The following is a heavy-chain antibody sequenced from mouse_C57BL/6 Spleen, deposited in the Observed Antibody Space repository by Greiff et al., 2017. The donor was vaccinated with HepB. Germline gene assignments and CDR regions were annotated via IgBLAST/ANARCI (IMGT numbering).Heavy chain of an antibody. D-gene: IGHD2-4*01. Sequence: EVQLQQSGPELVKPGASVKISCKASGYTFTDYYMNWVKQSHGKSLEWIGDINPNNGGTSYNQKFKGKATLTVDKSSSTAYMELRSLTSEDSAVYYCARGLRQGYYFDYWGQGTTLTVSS. CDR2: INPNNGGT. J-gene: IGHJ2*01. CDR1: GYTFTDYY. CDR3: ARGLRQGYYFDY. V-gene: IGHV1-26*01.